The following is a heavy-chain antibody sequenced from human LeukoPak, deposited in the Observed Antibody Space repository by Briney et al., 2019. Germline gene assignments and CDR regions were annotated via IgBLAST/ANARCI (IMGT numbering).Heavy chain of an antibody. CDR1: GGSISSYH. V-gene: IGHV4-4*07. CDR2: IYNTGST. Sequence: SETLSLNCNVSGGSISSYHWSWIRQPAGKGLEWIGRIYNTGSTNYNPSLKSRVTLSLDTSKNQVSLKLSSVTAADTAVYFCARDRGPYCSGGSCFDYWGQGILVTVSS. CDR3: ARDRGPYCSGGSCFDY. J-gene: IGHJ4*02. D-gene: IGHD2-15*01.